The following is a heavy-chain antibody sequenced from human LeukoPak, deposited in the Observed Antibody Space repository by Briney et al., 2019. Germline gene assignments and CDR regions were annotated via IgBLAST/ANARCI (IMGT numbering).Heavy chain of an antibody. CDR1: GFTFSTSA. Sequence: GGSLRLSCAASGFTFSTSAMGWVRQAPGKGLEWVAVISYDGSNKYYADSVKGRFTISRDNSKNTLYLQMNSLRAEDTAVYYCARATGYSSSSGLDYWGQGTLVTVSS. CDR2: ISYDGSNK. D-gene: IGHD6-6*01. CDR3: ARATGYSSSSGLDY. J-gene: IGHJ4*02. V-gene: IGHV3-30-3*01.